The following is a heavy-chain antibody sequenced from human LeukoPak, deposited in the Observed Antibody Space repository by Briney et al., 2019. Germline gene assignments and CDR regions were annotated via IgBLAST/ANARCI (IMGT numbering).Heavy chain of an antibody. Sequence: APVKVSCKASGYTFTSYDINLVRQATGQGLEWMGWMNPNSGNTGYAQKFQGRVTITRNTSISTAYMELSSLRSEDTAVYYCARGSFVASEDTYVDYWGQGTLVTVSS. CDR2: MNPNSGNT. CDR1: GYTFTSYD. D-gene: IGHD2-15*01. CDR3: ARGSFVASEDTYVDY. J-gene: IGHJ4*02. V-gene: IGHV1-8*03.